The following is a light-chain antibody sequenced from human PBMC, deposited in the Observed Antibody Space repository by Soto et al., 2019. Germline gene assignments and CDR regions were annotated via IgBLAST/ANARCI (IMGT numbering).Light chain of an antibody. Sequence: QTVVTQEPSLTVSPGGTVTLTCGSSTGPVTSGHYPYWFQQKPGQAPRTLIYDTTYKHSWTPARFSGSLLGGKAALTLSGAQPEDEAGYYCLLSYSGAGGGVFGGGTKLTVL. J-gene: IGLJ2*01. V-gene: IGLV7-46*01. CDR2: DTT. CDR1: TGPVTSGHY. CDR3: LLSYSGAGGGV.